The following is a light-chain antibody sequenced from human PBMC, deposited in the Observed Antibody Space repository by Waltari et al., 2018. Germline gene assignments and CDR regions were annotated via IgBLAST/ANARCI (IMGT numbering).Light chain of an antibody. Sequence: EVVLTQSPGTLSLSPGERAALSCRASQSVSSTYLAWYQQKPGQAPRLLIYGASSRATGMPDRFSGSGSGTDFTLTISRLEPEDFGVYYCQHYVSSLSWTFGQGTKVEVK. J-gene: IGKJ1*01. CDR1: QSVSSTY. V-gene: IGKV3-20*01. CDR2: GAS. CDR3: QHYVSSLSWT.